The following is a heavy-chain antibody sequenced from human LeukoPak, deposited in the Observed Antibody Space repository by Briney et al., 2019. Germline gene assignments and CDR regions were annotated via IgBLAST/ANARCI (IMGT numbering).Heavy chain of an antibody. Sequence: GGSLRLSCAASGYTFSDYYMSWIRQAPGKGLEWVSYISSSGSIIYYADSVKGRFTISRDNAKNSLYLQMNSLRAEDTAVYYCARDYRSWSINHYYGMGVWGQGTTVTVSS. D-gene: IGHD6-13*01. J-gene: IGHJ6*02. CDR3: ARDYRSWSINHYYGMGV. V-gene: IGHV3-11*01. CDR2: ISSSGSII. CDR1: GYTFSDYY.